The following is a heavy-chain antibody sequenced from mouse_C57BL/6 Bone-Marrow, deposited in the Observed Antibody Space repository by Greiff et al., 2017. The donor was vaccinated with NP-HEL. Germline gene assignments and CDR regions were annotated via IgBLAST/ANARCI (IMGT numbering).Heavy chain of an antibody. Sequence: QVTLKESGPGILQPSQTLSLTCSFSGFSLSTFGMGVGWIRQPSGKGLEWLAHICWGDDKYYNPALKRRLTISKDTSKHQVFLKIANVDTAATATYYGARLDYYGSSMDVWGTGTTVTVSS. CDR3: ARLDYYGSSMDV. J-gene: IGHJ1*03. CDR1: GFSLSTFGMG. V-gene: IGHV8-8*01. D-gene: IGHD1-1*01. CDR2: ICWGDDK.